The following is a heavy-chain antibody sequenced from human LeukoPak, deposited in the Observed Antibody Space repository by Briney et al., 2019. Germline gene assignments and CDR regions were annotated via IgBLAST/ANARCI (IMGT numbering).Heavy chain of an antibody. Sequence: SETLSLTCAVSGGSISSGGYSWSWIRQPPGKGLEWIGYIYHSGSTYYNPSLKSRVTISVDRSKNQFSLKLSSVTAADTAVYYCARDGRYYYDSGGYYGYWGQGTLVTVSS. J-gene: IGHJ4*02. D-gene: IGHD3-22*01. CDR2: IYHSGST. V-gene: IGHV4-30-2*01. CDR3: ARDGRYYYDSGGYYGY. CDR1: GGSISSGGYS.